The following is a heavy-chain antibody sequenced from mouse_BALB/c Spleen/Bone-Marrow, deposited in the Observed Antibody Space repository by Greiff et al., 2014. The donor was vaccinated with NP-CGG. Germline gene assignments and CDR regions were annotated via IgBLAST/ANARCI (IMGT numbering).Heavy chain of an antibody. CDR3: ARSRGVYAMDY. V-gene: IGHV1-84*02. CDR1: GYTFTDYY. J-gene: IGHJ4*01. CDR2: IYPGSGNT. Sequence: VQLLESGPELVKPGASVKISCKASGYTFTDYYINWVKQKPGQGLEWIGWIYPGSGNTKYNEKFKGKATLTVDTSSSTAYMQLSSLTSEDTAVYFCARSRGVYAMDYWGQGTSVTVSS.